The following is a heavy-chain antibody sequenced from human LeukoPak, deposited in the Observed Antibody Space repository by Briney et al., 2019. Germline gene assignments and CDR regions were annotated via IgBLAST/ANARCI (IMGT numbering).Heavy chain of an antibody. Sequence: GGSLRLSCEASGFTFSTYGMHWVRQAPGKGLEWVAVIWYDGSNKYYADSVKGRFTISRDDSKNTLYLQMNSLRAEDTAVYYCAREESSGWSSSYWGQGTLVTVPS. D-gene: IGHD6-19*01. CDR1: GFTFSTYG. J-gene: IGHJ4*02. V-gene: IGHV3-33*01. CDR2: IWYDGSNK. CDR3: AREESSGWSSSY.